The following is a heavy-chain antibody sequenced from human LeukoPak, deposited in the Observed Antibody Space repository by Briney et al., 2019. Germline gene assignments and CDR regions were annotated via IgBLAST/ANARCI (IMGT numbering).Heavy chain of an antibody. CDR3: AREKGGGLSGNLWVLFASYYTYYYMDV. D-gene: IGHD3-3*01. V-gene: IGHV1-46*01. CDR1: GYTFTMYY. Sequence: VASVKVSCKASGYTFTMYYIHWVRQAPGQGLELMGMIDPSDGATTYAQRFQGTVTVTRDMSTTTVYMDQRSLRSEDTAVYFRAREKGGGLSGNLWVLFASYYTYYYMDVWGRGTTVTVSS. J-gene: IGHJ6*03. CDR2: IDPSDGAT.